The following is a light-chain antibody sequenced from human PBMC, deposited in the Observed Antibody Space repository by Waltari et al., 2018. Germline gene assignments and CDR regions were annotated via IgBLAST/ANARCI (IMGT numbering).Light chain of an antibody. CDR3: SSYTSINTFV. J-gene: IGLJ1*01. CDR2: VVS. Sequence: QSALTQPASVSGSPGQSITISCTGTSSDVGGHDSSSWYQQHPGKAPKLLIYVVSKRPSGVSDRFSGSKSGNTASLTISGLQAEDEADYYCSSYTSINTFVFGTGTKVTVL. CDR1: SSDVGGHDS. V-gene: IGLV2-14*01.